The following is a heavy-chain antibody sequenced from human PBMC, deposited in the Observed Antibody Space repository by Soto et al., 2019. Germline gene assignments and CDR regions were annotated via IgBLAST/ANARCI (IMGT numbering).Heavy chain of an antibody. D-gene: IGHD6-6*01. J-gene: IGHJ5*02. CDR2: IIPIFGTA. CDR1: VGTFSSYA. V-gene: IGHV1-69*13. Sequence: ASVKVSCKASVGTFSSYAISWVRQAPGQGLEWMGGIIPIFGTANYAQKFQGRVTITADESTSTAYMELSSLRSEDTAVYYCARGPALKYSSSSRERYNWFDPWGQGTLVTVSS. CDR3: ARGPALKYSSSSRERYNWFDP.